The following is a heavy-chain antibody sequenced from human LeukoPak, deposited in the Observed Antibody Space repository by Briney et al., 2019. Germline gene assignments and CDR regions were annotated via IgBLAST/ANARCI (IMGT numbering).Heavy chain of an antibody. J-gene: IGHJ4*02. D-gene: IGHD3-10*01. CDR3: ARDQETKRGRDGLDY. V-gene: IGHV3-7*01. CDR2: IKGDGSDK. Sequence: GGSLRLSCAASGFTFSNDWMSWVRQAPGKGLEWMASIKGDGSDKYYVDSVKGRFTISRDNAKNSMYLQMNSLRAEDTAVYYCARDQETKRGRDGLDYWGPGTLVIVSS. CDR1: GFTFSNDW.